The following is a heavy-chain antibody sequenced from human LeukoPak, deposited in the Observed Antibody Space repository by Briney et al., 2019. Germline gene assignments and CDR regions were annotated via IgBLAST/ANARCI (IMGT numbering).Heavy chain of an antibody. D-gene: IGHD7-27*01. V-gene: IGHV3-48*03. J-gene: IGHJ4*02. CDR1: GFTFSSHQ. CDR2: ISSSGGSI. CDR3: ARPYTGVDY. Sequence: GGSLRLACAGSGFTFSSHQMNWVRQAPGKGLEWVSYISSSGGSIYYADSVKGRFTISRDNAKNSVYLQMNSLRAEDPPVYYRARPYTGVDYWGQGTLVTVSS.